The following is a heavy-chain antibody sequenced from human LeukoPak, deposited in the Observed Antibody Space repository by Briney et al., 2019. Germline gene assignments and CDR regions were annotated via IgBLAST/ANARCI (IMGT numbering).Heavy chain of an antibody. CDR1: GGSFSGYY. D-gene: IGHD3-3*01. V-gene: IGHV4-34*01. J-gene: IGHJ4*02. Sequence: PSETLSLTCAVYGGSFSGYYWSWLRQPPGKGLEGIGEINHSGGTNYNPSLKSRGTIPVDTSKNQFSLKLSSVTAADTAVYYCARELYYDFWSGYTYYFDYWGQGTLVTVSS. CDR3: ARELYYDFWSGYTYYFDY. CDR2: INHSGGT.